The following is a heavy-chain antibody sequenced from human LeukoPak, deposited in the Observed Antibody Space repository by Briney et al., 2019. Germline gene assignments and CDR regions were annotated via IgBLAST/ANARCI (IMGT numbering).Heavy chain of an antibody. CDR3: ARLLLRFGELDRSRFDY. V-gene: IGHV4-59*08. D-gene: IGHD3-10*01. J-gene: IGHJ4*02. CDR2: IYYSGST. Sequence: SETLSLTCNVSGGSISSYYWSWIRQPPGKGLEWIGHIYYSGSTNYNPSLKSRVTISVDTSKNQFSLKLSSVTAADTAVYYCARLLLRFGELDRSRFDYWGQGTLVTVSS. CDR1: GGSISSYY.